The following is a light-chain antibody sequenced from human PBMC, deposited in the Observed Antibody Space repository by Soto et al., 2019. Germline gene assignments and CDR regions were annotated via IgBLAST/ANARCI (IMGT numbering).Light chain of an antibody. CDR3: QQYGSSPTWT. J-gene: IGKJ1*01. Sequence: ETLLTQTPVTLSLSPAERATLSCRASQSVQDYLAWYQQKPGQAPRLLIYDVSNRATGITARFSGSGSGTDFTLTISSLEPEDSAVYYCQQYGSSPTWTFGQGTKVDIK. V-gene: IGKV3-20*01. CDR1: QSVQDY. CDR2: DVS.